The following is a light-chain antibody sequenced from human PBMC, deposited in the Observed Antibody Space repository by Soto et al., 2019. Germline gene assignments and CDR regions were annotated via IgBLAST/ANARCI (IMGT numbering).Light chain of an antibody. CDR2: AVS. CDR1: QGINNL. V-gene: IGKV1-12*01. CDR3: KQYSAFPQT. J-gene: IGKJ4*01. Sequence: QSEFPVSESVGDRVRFAGRASQGINNLLAWYQQKPGKAPELLIYAVSWLQSGVPSRFSGSGSGTDFTLTISSLQPEDFATYFCKQYSAFPQTFGRGTQLEIK.